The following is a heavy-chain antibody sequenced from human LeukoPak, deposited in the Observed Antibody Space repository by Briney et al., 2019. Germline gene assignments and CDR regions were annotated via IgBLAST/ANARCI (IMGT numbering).Heavy chain of an antibody. Sequence: PGGSLRLSCVASGFTFIPYAMSWVRQAPGRGLEWVSAISGSGGNTYYADSVKGRFTISRDNAKNSLYLQMNSLRAEDTAVYYCATLISGWSLYWGQGTLVTVSS. V-gene: IGHV3-23*01. J-gene: IGHJ4*02. CDR1: GFTFIPYA. CDR2: ISGSGGNT. D-gene: IGHD6-19*01. CDR3: ATLISGWSLY.